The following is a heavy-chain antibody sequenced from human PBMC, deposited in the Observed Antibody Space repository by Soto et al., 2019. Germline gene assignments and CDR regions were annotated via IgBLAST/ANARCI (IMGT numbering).Heavy chain of an antibody. V-gene: IGHV3-48*03. CDR2: ISSSGSTI. J-gene: IGHJ6*02. D-gene: IGHD6-19*01. CDR1: GFTFSSYE. Sequence: GGSLRLSCAASGFTFSSYEMNWVRQAPGKGLEWVSYISSSGSTIYYADSVKGRFTISRDNAKNSLYLQMNSLRAEDTAVYYCAILAVAGPNPDYYYGMDVWGQGTTVTVSS. CDR3: AILAVAGPNPDYYYGMDV.